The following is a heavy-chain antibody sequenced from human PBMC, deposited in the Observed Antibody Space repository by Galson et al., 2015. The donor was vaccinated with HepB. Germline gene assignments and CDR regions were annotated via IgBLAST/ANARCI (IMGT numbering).Heavy chain of an antibody. CDR1: GFTFGDSA. CDR2: IRSKVYGGKT. V-gene: IGHV3-49*03. CDR3: ARRVDYSVEAVDY. Sequence: SLRLSCAGSGFTFGDSAVSWLGQAPGRGLEWVGFIRSKVYGGKTQYAAYVKGRFTISRDDSINIAYLQMNSLKTKDTAVYYCARRVDYSVEAVDYWVQGTLVTVSS. D-gene: IGHD2-15*01. J-gene: IGHJ4*02.